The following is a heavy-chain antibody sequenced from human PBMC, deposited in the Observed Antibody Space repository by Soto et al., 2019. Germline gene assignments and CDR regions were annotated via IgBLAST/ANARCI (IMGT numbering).Heavy chain of an antibody. CDR3: ARGADWNAGGDAFDI. V-gene: IGHV1-18*01. J-gene: IGHJ3*02. CDR2: ISAYNGNT. CDR1: GYTFTSYG. Sequence: QVQLVQSGAEVKKPGASVKVSCKASGYTFTSYGISWVRQAPGQGLEWMGWISAYNGNTNYAQKLQGRVTMTTDTYTRTAYRELRRLRSDDTDVYYCARGADWNAGGDAFDIWGQGTIVTVSS. D-gene: IGHD1-1*01.